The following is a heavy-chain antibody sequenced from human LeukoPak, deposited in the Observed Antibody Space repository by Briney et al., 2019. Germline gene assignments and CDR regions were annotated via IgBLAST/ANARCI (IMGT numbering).Heavy chain of an antibody. V-gene: IGHV5-51*01. J-gene: IGHJ3*02. CDR2: IYPDDSDT. Sequence: GESLKISCRGSGYSFTGFWITWVRQVPGKGLEWMGIIYPDDSDTRYGPSFQGQVTISADKSIYTAYLQWSSLKASDTAMYYCAIQYSGHGVDDAFDIWGQGTMVTVSS. CDR3: AIQYSGHGVDDAFDI. CDR1: GYSFTGFW. D-gene: IGHD5-12*01.